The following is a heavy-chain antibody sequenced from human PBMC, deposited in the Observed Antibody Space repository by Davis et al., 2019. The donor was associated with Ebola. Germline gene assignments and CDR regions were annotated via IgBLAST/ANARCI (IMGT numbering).Heavy chain of an antibody. CDR2: INHSGST. D-gene: IGHD4-17*01. V-gene: IGHV4-34*01. CDR3: ARRSREYGWFDP. Sequence: MPSETLSLTCAVYGGSFSGYYWSWIRQPPGKGLEWIGEINHSGSTNYNPSLKSRVTISVDTSKNQFSLKLSSVTAADTAVYYCARRSREYGWFDPWGQGTVVTVSS. J-gene: IGHJ5*02. CDR1: GGSFSGYY.